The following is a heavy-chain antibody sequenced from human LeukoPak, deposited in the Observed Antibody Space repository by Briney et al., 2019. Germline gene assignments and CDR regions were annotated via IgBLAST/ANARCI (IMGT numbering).Heavy chain of an antibody. CDR2: IYPGDSDT. J-gene: IGHJ4*02. V-gene: IGHV5-51*01. CDR1: GYSFTGYW. CDR3: ARHVAYCGGDCPFDY. Sequence: GESLKISCKGSGYSFTGYWIGWVRQMPGKGLEWMGIIYPGDSDTRYSPSFQGQVTISADKSISTAYLQWSSLKASDTAMYYCARHVAYCGGDCPFDYWGQGTLVTVSS. D-gene: IGHD2-21*02.